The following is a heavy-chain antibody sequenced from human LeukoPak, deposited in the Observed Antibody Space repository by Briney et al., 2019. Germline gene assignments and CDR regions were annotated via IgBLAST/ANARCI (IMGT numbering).Heavy chain of an antibody. Sequence: GESLKISCKGSGYSFTSYWIGWVRQVPGKGLEWMGIIYPGDSDTRYSPSFQGQVTISADKSINTAYLQRSSLEAADTAMYYRGACPYGSGRCRYWFDSWGQGTLVTVSS. CDR3: GACPYGSGRCRYWFDS. CDR1: GYSFTSYW. D-gene: IGHD6-19*01. V-gene: IGHV5-51*01. J-gene: IGHJ5*01. CDR2: IYPGDSDT.